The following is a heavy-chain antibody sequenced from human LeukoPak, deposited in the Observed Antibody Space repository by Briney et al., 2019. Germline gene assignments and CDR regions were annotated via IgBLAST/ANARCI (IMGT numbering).Heavy chain of an antibody. Sequence: PSETLSLTCTVSGGSISSYYWSWIRQPAGKGLEWIGRIYTSGSTNYNPSLKSRVTMSVDTSKNQFSLKLSSVTAADTAVYYCAREGFWSGYYDDAFDIWGQGTMVTVSS. CDR3: AREGFWSGYYDDAFDI. D-gene: IGHD3-3*01. J-gene: IGHJ3*02. V-gene: IGHV4-4*07. CDR1: GGSISSYY. CDR2: IYTSGST.